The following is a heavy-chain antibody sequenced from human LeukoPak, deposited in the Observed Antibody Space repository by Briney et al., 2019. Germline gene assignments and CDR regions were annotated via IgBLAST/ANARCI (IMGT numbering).Heavy chain of an antibody. CDR3: ARSKKVAGTPLAY. CDR1: GYTFTDYY. Sequence: ASVKVSCKASGYTFTDYYMHWVRQAPGQGLEWMGWINPNSGGTNYAQKFQGRVTMTRDTSISTAYMELSRLRSDDTAVYYCARSKKVAGTPLAYWGQGTLVTVSS. V-gene: IGHV1-2*02. J-gene: IGHJ4*02. D-gene: IGHD2-15*01. CDR2: INPNSGGT.